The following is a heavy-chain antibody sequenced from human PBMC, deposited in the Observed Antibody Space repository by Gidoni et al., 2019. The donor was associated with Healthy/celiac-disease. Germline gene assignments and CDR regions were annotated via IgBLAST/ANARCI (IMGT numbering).Heavy chain of an antibody. CDR1: GGSISSYY. J-gene: IGHJ5*02. CDR2: IYTSGST. CDR3: AREREYDYGDYEGNWFDP. V-gene: IGHV4-4*07. D-gene: IGHD4-17*01. Sequence: QVQLQESGPGLVKPSETLSLTCTVSGGSISSYYWRWIRQPAGKGLEWIGRIYTSGSTNSNPSLKSRVTMSVDTSKNQFSLKLSSVTAADTAVYYCAREREYDYGDYEGNWFDPWGQGTLVTVSS.